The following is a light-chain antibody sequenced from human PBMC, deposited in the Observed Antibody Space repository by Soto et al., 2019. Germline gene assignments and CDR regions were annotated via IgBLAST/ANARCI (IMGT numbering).Light chain of an antibody. CDR2: GAS. Sequence: EIVLTQSAGTLSLSPGERATRSCRASQTLSSNSLAWYQQRPGQTPRVLVYGASNRATGIPDKFSGSGSGTDFTLTISRLEPEDFAVYFCQQYESLPITFGGGTKADIK. J-gene: IGKJ4*01. CDR1: QTLSSNS. CDR3: QQYESLPIT. V-gene: IGKV3-20*01.